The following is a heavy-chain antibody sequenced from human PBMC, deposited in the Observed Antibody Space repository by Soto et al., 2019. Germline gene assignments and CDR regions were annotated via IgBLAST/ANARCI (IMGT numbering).Heavy chain of an antibody. J-gene: IGHJ6*02. Sequence: QVQLVESGGGGGQPGRSLRLSCAASGFTFSSYAMHWVRQPPGKWLERVAVISYDGNNTYSADSLKGRFTISRDNSNNRLYLLKNSLRAEDKSVYYCARDYYRFNSGYGFSIDVCGQRTTVTVSS. CDR3: ARDYYRFNSGYGFSIDV. V-gene: IGHV3-30-3*01. CDR1: GFTFSSYA. CDR2: ISYDGNNT. D-gene: IGHD5-12*01.